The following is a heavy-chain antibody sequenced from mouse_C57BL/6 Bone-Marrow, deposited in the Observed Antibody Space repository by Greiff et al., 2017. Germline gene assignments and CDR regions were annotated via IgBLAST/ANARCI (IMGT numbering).Heavy chain of an antibody. CDR2: ISSGSSTI. CDR3: AREYYGSLDY. Sequence: EVKLMESGGGLVKPGGSLKLSCAASGFTFSDYGMHWVRQAPEKGLEWVAYISSGSSTISYADTVTGRFTISSDNAKKTLFLQMTSLRSEDTAMYYCAREYYGSLDYWGQGTLVTVSA. D-gene: IGHD1-1*01. J-gene: IGHJ3*01. V-gene: IGHV5-17*01. CDR1: GFTFSDYG.